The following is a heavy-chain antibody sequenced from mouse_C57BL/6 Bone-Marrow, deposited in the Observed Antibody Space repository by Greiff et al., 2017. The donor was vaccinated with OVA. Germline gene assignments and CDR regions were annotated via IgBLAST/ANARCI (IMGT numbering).Heavy chain of an antibody. J-gene: IGHJ1*03. V-gene: IGHV1-55*01. CDR3: ARACDVEYWYFDV. CDR1: GYTFTSYW. CDR2: IYPGSGST. Sequence: VQLQQPGAELVKPGASVKMSCKASGYTFTSYWITWVKQRPGQGLEWIGDIYPGSGSTNYNEKFKSKATLPVDTSSSTAYMQLSSLTSEDSAVYYCARACDVEYWYFDVWGTGTTVTVSS.